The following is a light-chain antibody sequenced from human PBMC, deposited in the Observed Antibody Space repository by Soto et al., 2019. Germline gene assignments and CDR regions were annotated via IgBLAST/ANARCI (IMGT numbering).Light chain of an antibody. Sequence: QSVLTQPPSVSGSPGQSVTISCTGTSSDVGSYNRVSWYQQPPGTAPKLMIYEVNNRPSGVPDRFSGSKSGNTASLTISGLQAEDEADYDCSSYTSTSTYVFGTGTQLTVL. CDR2: EVN. CDR3: SSYTSTSTYV. V-gene: IGLV2-18*02. CDR1: SSDVGSYNR. J-gene: IGLJ1*01.